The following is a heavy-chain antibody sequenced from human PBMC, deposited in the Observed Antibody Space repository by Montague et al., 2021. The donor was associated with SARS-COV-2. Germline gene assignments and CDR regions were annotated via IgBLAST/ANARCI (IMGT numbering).Heavy chain of an antibody. D-gene: IGHD3-10*01. CDR3: ARVGYYLGVY. Sequence: SETLSLTCTVSSDSVSSGKYFWTWIRQPPGKGLEWIGYIFYTGSANYNPSLKSRVTISVDTSNNQFSLKLKSMSAADTAVYYCARVGYYLGVYWGQGILVTVSS. CDR2: IFYTGSA. CDR1: SDSVSSGKYF. J-gene: IGHJ4*02. V-gene: IGHV4-61*01.